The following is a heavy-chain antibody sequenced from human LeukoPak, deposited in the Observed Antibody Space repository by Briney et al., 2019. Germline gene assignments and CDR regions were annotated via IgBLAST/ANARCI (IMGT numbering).Heavy chain of an antibody. V-gene: IGHV3-30*04. CDR3: ARVGSSGSYYYYYMDV. J-gene: IGHJ6*03. CDR2: ISYDGSNK. Sequence: PGGSLRLSCAASGFTFSSYAMHWVRQAPGRGLEWVAVISYDGSNKYYADSVKGRFTISRDNSKNTLYLQMNSLRAEDTAVYYCARVGSSGSYYYYYMDVWGKGTTVTVSS. D-gene: IGHD3-22*01. CDR1: GFTFSSYA.